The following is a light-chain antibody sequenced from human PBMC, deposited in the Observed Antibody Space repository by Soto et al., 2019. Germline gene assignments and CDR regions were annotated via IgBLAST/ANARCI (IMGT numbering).Light chain of an antibody. Sequence: VLTQSPATLSLSPGERATLSCRSSQSVSSYLAWYQQKPGQAPRLLIYDASNRATGIPARFSGSGSGTDFTLTISSLQPEDFATYYCQQSYSTRPFGQGTKVDIK. CDR3: QQSYSTRP. V-gene: IGKV3-11*01. CDR1: QSVSSY. CDR2: DAS. J-gene: IGKJ1*01.